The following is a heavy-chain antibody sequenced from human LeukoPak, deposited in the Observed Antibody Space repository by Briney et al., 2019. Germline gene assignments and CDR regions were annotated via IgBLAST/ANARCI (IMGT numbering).Heavy chain of an antibody. CDR2: IRSKAYGGTT. D-gene: IGHD2-15*01. CDR1: GFTLGDYA. CDR3: TRDVVPGYCSGGSCYSFQH. Sequence: GGSLRLSCTASGFTLGDYAMSWFRQAPGKGLEWVGFIRSKAYGGTTESAASVKGRFTISRDDSKSIAYLQMNSLKTEDTAVYYCTRDVVPGYCSGGSCYSFQHWGQGTLVTVSS. V-gene: IGHV3-49*03. J-gene: IGHJ1*01.